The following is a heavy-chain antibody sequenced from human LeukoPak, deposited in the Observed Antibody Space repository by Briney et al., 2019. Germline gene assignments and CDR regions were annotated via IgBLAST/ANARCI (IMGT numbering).Heavy chain of an antibody. V-gene: IGHV3-33*03. D-gene: IGHD1-26*01. Sequence: GGSLRLSCAASGFTFSSYGMHWVRQAPGKGLEWVAVIWYDGSNKYYADSVKGRFTISRDNTKNSLYLQMNSLRAEDTAVYYCARGSGSRYYYGMDVWGQGTTVTVSS. CDR1: GFTFSSYG. J-gene: IGHJ6*02. CDR2: IWYDGSNK. CDR3: ARGSGSRYYYGMDV.